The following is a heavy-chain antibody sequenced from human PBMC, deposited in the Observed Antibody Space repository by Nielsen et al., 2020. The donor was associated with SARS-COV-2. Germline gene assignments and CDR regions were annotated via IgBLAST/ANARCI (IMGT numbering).Heavy chain of an antibody. D-gene: IGHD1-14*01. CDR3: ARLVSTYLTHFDY. Sequence: ESLKISCTVSGGSISSGSYYWGWIRQPPGKGLEWIGSIYYSGSTYYNPSLKSRVTISVDTSKNQFSLKLSSVTAADTAVYYCARLVSTYLTHFDYWGQGTLVTVSS. CDR1: GGSISSGSYY. J-gene: IGHJ4*02. CDR2: IYYSGST. V-gene: IGHV4-39*01.